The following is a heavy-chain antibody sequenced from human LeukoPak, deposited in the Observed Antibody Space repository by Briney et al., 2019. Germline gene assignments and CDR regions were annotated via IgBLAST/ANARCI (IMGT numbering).Heavy chain of an antibody. CDR2: IRGSGGNT. D-gene: IGHD3-22*01. V-gene: IGHV3-23*01. Sequence: GGSLRLSCAASGFTFSSHAMTWVRQASGKGLEWVSSIRGSGGNTYYADSVRGRFTISRDNFQNTLYLQMNSLRAEDTAVYYCAKDYYDSSIFSAPHLFACWGQGTLVTVSS. CDR1: GFTFSSHA. J-gene: IGHJ4*02. CDR3: AKDYYDSSIFSAPHLFAC.